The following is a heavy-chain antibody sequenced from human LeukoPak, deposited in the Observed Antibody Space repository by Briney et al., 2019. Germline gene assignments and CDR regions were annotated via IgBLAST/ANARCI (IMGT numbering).Heavy chain of an antibody. CDR2: IIPIFGTA. J-gene: IGHJ4*02. Sequence: SVKVSCKASGYTFTSYGISWVRQAPGQGLEWMGGIIPIFGTANYAQKFQGRVTITADESTSTAYMELSSLRSEDTAVYYCARAPYYYGSGSYTSWGQGTLVTVSS. CDR1: GYTFTSYG. CDR3: ARAPYYYGSGSYTS. D-gene: IGHD3-10*01. V-gene: IGHV1-69*13.